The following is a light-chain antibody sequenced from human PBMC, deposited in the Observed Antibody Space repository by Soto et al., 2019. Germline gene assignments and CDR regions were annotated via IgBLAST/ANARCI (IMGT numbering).Light chain of an antibody. J-gene: IGLJ1*01. CDR2: DVS. Sequence: QSVLTQPRSVSGSPGQSVTISCTGISSDVGGYNYVSWYQQHPGKAPKLMIYDVSKRPSGVPDRFSGSKSGNTASLTISGLQAEDEADYYCCSYAGSSYVFGTGTKLTVL. V-gene: IGLV2-11*01. CDR3: CSYAGSSYV. CDR1: SSDVGGYNY.